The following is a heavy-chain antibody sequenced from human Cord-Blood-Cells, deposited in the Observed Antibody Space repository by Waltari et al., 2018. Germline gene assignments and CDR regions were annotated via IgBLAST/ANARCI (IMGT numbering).Heavy chain of an antibody. Sequence: EVQLVESGGGLVQPEGSLRLSCAASGFTFSSYSMNWVRQAPGKGLEWVSYISSSSRTIYYADSVKGRLTITRDNAKNSLNLQMNSLRDEETAVYYCARDCGYCSGGSCYYDAFDIWGQGTRVTVSS. CDR2: ISSSSRTI. J-gene: IGHJ3*02. CDR3: ARDCGYCSGGSCYYDAFDI. D-gene: IGHD2-15*01. V-gene: IGHV3-48*02. CDR1: GFTFSSYS.